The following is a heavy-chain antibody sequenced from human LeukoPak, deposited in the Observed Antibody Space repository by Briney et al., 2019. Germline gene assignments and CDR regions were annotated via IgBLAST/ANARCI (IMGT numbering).Heavy chain of an antibody. CDR3: AIIYDILTHPSMDV. CDR2: ISSSSSYI. Sequence: GGSLRLSCAASGFTFSSYSMNWVRQAPGKGLEWVSSISSSSSYIYYADSVKGRFTISRDNAKNSLYLQMNSLRAEDTAVYYCAIIYDILTHPSMDVWGKGTTVTISS. V-gene: IGHV3-21*01. D-gene: IGHD3-9*01. CDR1: GFTFSSYS. J-gene: IGHJ6*03.